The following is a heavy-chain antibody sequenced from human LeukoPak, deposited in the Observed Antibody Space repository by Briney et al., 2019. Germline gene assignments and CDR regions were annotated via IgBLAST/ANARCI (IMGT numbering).Heavy chain of an antibody. CDR3: ASYSSGSSDYFDY. CDR1: GGSISSSSYY. Sequence: SETLSLTCTVSGGSISSSSYYWGWIRQPPGKGLEWIGYIYYSGSTYYNPSLKSRVTISVDTSKNQFSLKLSSVTAADTAVYYCASYSSGSSDYFDYWGQGTLVTVSS. J-gene: IGHJ4*02. D-gene: IGHD6-19*01. CDR2: IYYSGST. V-gene: IGHV4-61*05.